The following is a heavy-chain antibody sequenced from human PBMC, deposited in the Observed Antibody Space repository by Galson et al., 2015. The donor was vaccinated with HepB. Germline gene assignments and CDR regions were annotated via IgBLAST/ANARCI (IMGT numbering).Heavy chain of an antibody. CDR3: ARGGRWFGELPFDY. J-gene: IGHJ4*02. CDR2: INSDGSST. D-gene: IGHD3-10*01. V-gene: IGHV3-74*01. Sequence: SLRLSCAASGFTFSSYWMHWVRQAPGKGLVWVSRINSDGSSTSYADSVKGRFTISRDNAKNTLYLQMNSLRAEDTAVYYCARGGRWFGELPFDYWGQGTLVTVSS. CDR1: GFTFSSYW.